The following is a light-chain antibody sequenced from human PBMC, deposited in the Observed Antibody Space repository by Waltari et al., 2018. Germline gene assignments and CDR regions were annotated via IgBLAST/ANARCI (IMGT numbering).Light chain of an antibody. Sequence: QSLLAQPPSGFGTPGRRVIISCSGSSANIAGNTVDWYQQVPGAAPRLLIFKNTQRQSGVPDRFFASKSGTSASLSISGLQAEDEADYYCGTWDDGVHTRLFGGGTRLTVL. V-gene: IGLV1-44*01. CDR2: KNT. J-gene: IGLJ2*01. CDR1: SANIAGNT. CDR3: GTWDDGVHTRL.